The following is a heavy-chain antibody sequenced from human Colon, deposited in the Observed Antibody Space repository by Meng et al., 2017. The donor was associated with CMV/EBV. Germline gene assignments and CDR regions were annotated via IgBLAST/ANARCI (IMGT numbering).Heavy chain of an antibody. CDR2: ISAYNGNT. J-gene: IGHJ4*02. CDR3: ARERGELGYCSSTSCYRGEYFDY. Sequence: ASVKVSCKASGYTFTSYGISLVRQAPGQGLEWMGWISAYNGNTNYEQKLTGRVTMTTDTSTSTAYMELRSLRSDDTAVYYCARERGELGYCSSTSCYRGEYFDYWGQGTLVTVSS. D-gene: IGHD2-2*01. CDR1: GYTFTSYG. V-gene: IGHV1-18*01.